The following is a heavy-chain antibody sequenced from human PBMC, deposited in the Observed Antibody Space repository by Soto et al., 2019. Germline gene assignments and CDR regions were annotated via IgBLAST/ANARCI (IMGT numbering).Heavy chain of an antibody. D-gene: IGHD3-16*02. V-gene: IGHV1-69*01. CDR2: IIPLFSTA. Sequence: QVQLVQSGAEVKKPGSSVKVSCKASGGTFSSYAISWVRQAPGQGLEWMGDIIPLFSTANYAKQFQGRVTITADESTSTAYMELSSLRSEDTAVYYCASGTSAKFGGLTVYYYYGMDVWGQGTTVTVS. CDR3: ASGTSAKFGGLTVYYYYGMDV. CDR1: GGTFSSYA. J-gene: IGHJ6*02.